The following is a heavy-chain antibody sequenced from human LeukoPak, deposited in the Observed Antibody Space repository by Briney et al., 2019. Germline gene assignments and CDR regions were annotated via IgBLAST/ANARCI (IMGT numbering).Heavy chain of an antibody. Sequence: SVKVSCKASGGTFSSYAISWVRQAPGQGLEWMGGITPIFGTANYAQKFQGRVTIAADESTSTAYMGLSSLRSEDTAVYYCARVGTYYDILTGYYYFDYWGQGTLVTVSS. CDR2: ITPIFGTA. CDR1: GGTFSSYA. J-gene: IGHJ4*02. D-gene: IGHD3-9*01. CDR3: ARVGTYYDILTGYYYFDY. V-gene: IGHV1-69*13.